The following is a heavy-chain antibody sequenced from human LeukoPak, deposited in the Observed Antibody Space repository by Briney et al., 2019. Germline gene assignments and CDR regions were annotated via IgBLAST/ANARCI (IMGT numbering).Heavy chain of an antibody. CDR3: TKVGDGHCSTTSCYGWFDP. Sequence: HPGGSLRLSCAASGFTFTSFAMSWVRQAPGKGLEWVLAISASGVSTYYAKSVKGRFTISRDNSKNTLYLQMNSLRDEDTAVYHCTKVGDGHCSTTSCYGWFDPWGQGTLVTVSS. D-gene: IGHD2-2*01. J-gene: IGHJ5*02. V-gene: IGHV3-23*01. CDR2: ISASGVST. CDR1: GFTFTSFA.